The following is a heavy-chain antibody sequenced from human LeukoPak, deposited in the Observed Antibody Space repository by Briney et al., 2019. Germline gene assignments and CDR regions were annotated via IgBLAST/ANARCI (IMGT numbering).Heavy chain of an antibody. J-gene: IGHJ4*02. CDR2: ISSSSSYI. CDR3: ASYIAVAAYFDY. D-gene: IGHD6-19*01. Sequence: GGSLRLSCAASGFAFSSYSMNWVRQAPGKGLEWVSSISSSSSYIYYADSVKGRFTISRGNAKNSLYLQMNSLRAEDTAVYYCASYIAVAAYFDYWGQGTLVTVSS. CDR1: GFAFSSYS. V-gene: IGHV3-21*01.